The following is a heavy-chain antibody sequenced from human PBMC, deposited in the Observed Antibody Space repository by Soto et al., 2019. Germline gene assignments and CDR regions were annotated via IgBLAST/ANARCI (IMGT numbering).Heavy chain of an antibody. V-gene: IGHV4-34*01. Sequence: SETLSLTCAVYGGSFSGYYWSWIRQPPGKGLEWIGEINHSGSTNYNPSLKSRVTISVDTSKNQFSLKLSSVTAADTAVYYCARGPKPLYSYGYRYYYYGMDVWGQGTTVTVSS. CDR3: ARGPKPLYSYGYRYYYYGMDV. J-gene: IGHJ6*02. CDR1: GGSFSGYY. CDR2: INHSGST. D-gene: IGHD5-18*01.